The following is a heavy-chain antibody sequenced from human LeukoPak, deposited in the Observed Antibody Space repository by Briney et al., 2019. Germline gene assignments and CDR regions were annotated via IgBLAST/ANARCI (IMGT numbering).Heavy chain of an antibody. J-gene: IGHJ5*02. Sequence: RGTLRLSCAASGFTFSGYAMNWVPQAPGKGLGWVSSINASGGSTYYADSVKGRFTISRDNSKNTLYLKMNSLRAEDTPIYRCAKGPITKLHPWGQGTLVIVSP. D-gene: IGHD1-20*01. CDR3: AKGPITKLHP. V-gene: IGHV3-23*01. CDR2: INASGGST. CDR1: GFTFSGYA.